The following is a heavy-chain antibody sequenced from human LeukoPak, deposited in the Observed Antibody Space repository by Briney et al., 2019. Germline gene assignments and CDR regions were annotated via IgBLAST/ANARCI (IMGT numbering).Heavy chain of an antibody. J-gene: IGHJ4*02. CDR2: ISTGSEFI. V-gene: IGHV3-21*01. CDR1: GFTFSNYH. CDR3: ARGLCGGDCYDY. Sequence: GGSLRLSCAASGFTFSNYHMNWVRQAPGKGLEWVSSISTGSEFIYYADSVKGRFTISRDNANNSLYLQMNSLRAEDTAVYYCARGLCGGDCYDYWGQGTLVTVSS. D-gene: IGHD2-21*01.